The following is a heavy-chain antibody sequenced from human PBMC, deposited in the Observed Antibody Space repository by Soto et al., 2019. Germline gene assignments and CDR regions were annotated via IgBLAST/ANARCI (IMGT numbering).Heavy chain of an antibody. Sequence: GASVKVSCKASGYTFTSYDINWVRQATGQGLEWMGWVHPISGDTGYAQKFQGRVTMTRDTSISTAYMELSNLRYEDTAVYYCARGRYSGNQGMDVWGQGTTVTVSS. CDR1: GYTFTSYD. CDR3: ARGRYSGNQGMDV. CDR2: VHPISGDT. D-gene: IGHD5-12*01. J-gene: IGHJ6*02. V-gene: IGHV1-8*01.